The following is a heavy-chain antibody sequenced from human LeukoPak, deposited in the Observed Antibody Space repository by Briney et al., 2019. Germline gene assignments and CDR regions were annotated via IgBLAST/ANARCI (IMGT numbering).Heavy chain of an antibody. D-gene: IGHD4-17*01. Sequence: SETLSLTCTVSGGSISSYCWSWIRLPAREGLESIRRIYTSGSTNYNPSLKSRVTMSVDTSKNQFSLTLSSVTAADTAVFYCARHDYSDDDPNCFDYWGQGTLVTVSS. V-gene: IGHV4-4*07. J-gene: IGHJ4*02. CDR1: GGSISSYC. CDR2: IYTSGST. CDR3: ARHDYSDDDPNCFDY.